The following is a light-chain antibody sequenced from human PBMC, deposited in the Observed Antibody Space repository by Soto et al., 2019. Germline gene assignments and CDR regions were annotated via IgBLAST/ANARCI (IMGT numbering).Light chain of an antibody. CDR3: QQSYSTPPT. V-gene: IGKV1-39*01. J-gene: IGKJ1*01. CDR2: AAS. Sequence: DIQMTQSPSSLSASVGDRVTITCRASQSIVTYLNWYLQKPGKAPKLLIYAASNLQSGVPSRFSGSGSGTDFTLTISSLHPEDSATYYCQQSYSTPPTFGQGTKMDIK. CDR1: QSIVTY.